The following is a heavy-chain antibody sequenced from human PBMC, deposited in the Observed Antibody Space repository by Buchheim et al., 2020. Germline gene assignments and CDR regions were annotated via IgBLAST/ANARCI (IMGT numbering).Heavy chain of an antibody. CDR1: GGSISSYY. CDR2: IYYSGST. J-gene: IGHJ5*02. V-gene: IGHV4-59*01. CDR3: ARDQNTADYAYNHWFDP. D-gene: IGHD4/OR15-4a*01. Sequence: QVQLQESGPGLVKPSETLSLTCTVSGGSISSYYWSWIRQPPGKGLEWIGYIYYSGSTNYNPSLKSRVTISVDMSKNQFSLNLSSVTAADTAVYYCARDQNTADYAYNHWFDPWGQGTL.